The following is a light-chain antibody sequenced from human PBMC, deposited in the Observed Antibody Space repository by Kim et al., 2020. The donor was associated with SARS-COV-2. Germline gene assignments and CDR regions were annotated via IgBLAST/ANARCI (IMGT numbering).Light chain of an antibody. J-gene: IGLJ3*02. CDR2: LEGSGSY. CDR1: SGHSSYI. V-gene: IGLV4-60*03. CDR3: ETWDSNTPV. Sequence: QLVLTQSSSASASLGSSVKLTCTLSSGHSSYIIAWHQQQPGKAPRYLMKLEGSGSYNKGSGVPDRFSGSSSGADRYLTISNLQSEDEADYYCETWDSNTPVFRGGTKLTVL.